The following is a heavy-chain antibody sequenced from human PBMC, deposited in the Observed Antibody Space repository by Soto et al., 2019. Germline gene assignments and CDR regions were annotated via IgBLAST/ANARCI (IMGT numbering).Heavy chain of an antibody. J-gene: IGHJ6*02. CDR2: ISGSGGST. CDR1: GFRFSTYA. CDR3: AEGVNYYDSSGYYSYYYNGMDV. D-gene: IGHD3-22*01. V-gene: IGHV3-23*01. Sequence: GGSLRLSCAASGFRFSTYAMTWVRQAPGKGLEWVSAISGSGGSTYYTDSVKGRFTISRDNSEGTLYLQMNSLRVEDTAVYYCAEGVNYYDSSGYYSYYYNGMDVWGQGTTVTVSS.